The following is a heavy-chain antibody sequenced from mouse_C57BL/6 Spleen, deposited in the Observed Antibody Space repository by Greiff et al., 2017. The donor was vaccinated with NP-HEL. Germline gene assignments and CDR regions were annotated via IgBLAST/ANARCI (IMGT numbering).Heavy chain of an antibody. CDR3: ARDYYGNYGFAY. CDR2: ISYSGST. D-gene: IGHD2-1*01. Sequence: EVQLVESGPGMVKPSQSLSLTCTVTGYSITSGYDWHWIRHFPGNKLEWMGYISYSGSTNYNPSLKSRISITHDTSKNHFFLKLNSVTTEDTATYYCARDYYGNYGFAYWGQGTLVTVSA. J-gene: IGHJ3*01. V-gene: IGHV3-1*01. CDR1: GYSITSGYD.